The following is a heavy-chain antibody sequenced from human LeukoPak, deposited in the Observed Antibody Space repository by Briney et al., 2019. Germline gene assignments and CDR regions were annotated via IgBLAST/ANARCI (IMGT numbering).Heavy chain of an antibody. CDR3: ARDPSYSIYYYMDV. V-gene: IGHV3-74*01. CDR1: GFTFSSYW. J-gene: IGHJ6*03. D-gene: IGHD4-11*01. Sequence: GGSLRLSCAASGFTFSSYWMHWVRQAPGKGLVWVSRINTDGSSTSYADSVKGRFTISRDNAKNTLYLQMNSLRAEDTVIYYCARDPSYSIYYYMDVWGKGTTVTVSS. CDR2: INTDGSST.